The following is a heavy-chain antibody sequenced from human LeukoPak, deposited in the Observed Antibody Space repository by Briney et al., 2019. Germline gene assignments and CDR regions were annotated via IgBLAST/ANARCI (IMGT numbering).Heavy chain of an antibody. CDR1: GGSVSSYY. Sequence: SETLSLTCSVSGGSVSSYYWSWIRQPPGKGLEWIGYIYYSGSTNYNPSLKGRATVSVDKSKNQFSLKLSSVTAADTAVYYCATLWTIRGGAGFFDYWGQGTLATVSS. D-gene: IGHD3-10*01. CDR3: ATLWTIRGGAGFFDY. J-gene: IGHJ4*02. V-gene: IGHV4-59*08. CDR2: IYYSGST.